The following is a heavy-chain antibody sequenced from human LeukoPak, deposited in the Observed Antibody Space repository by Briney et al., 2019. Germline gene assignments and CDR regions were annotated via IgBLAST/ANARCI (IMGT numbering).Heavy chain of an antibody. CDR1: GFTFSSYS. CDR3: SRDRAAAGRRYFDY. CDR2: ISSSSTTI. D-gene: IGHD6-13*01. J-gene: IGHJ4*02. V-gene: IGHV3-48*01. Sequence: PGGSLRLSCAASGFTFSSYSMNWVRQAPGKGLEWVSNISSSSTTIYYADSVKGRFIISRDNAKNSLYLQMNSLRAKDTAVYYCSRDRAAAGRRYFDYWGQGTLVTVSS.